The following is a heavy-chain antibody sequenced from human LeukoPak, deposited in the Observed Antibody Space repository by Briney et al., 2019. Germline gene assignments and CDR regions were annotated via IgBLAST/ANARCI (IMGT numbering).Heavy chain of an antibody. CDR1: GYTFTSYG. Sequence: ASVKVSCKTSGYTFTSYGISWVRQASGHGLEWMGWISTYNGNTNYAQNLQGRVIMTTGTSTSTAYMELRSLRSDDTAVYYCARDTYNSGWCSDYWGQGTLVTVSS. CDR3: ARDTYNSGWCSDY. J-gene: IGHJ4*02. CDR2: ISTYNGNT. V-gene: IGHV1-18*01. D-gene: IGHD6-19*01.